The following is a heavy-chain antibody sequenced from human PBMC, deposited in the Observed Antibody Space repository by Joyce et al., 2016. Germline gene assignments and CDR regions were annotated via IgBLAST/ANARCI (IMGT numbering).Heavy chain of an antibody. V-gene: IGHV5-51*01. Sequence: EVLLVQSRAEVKKPGESLRISCTGSGYSFTKYWIGWVRQMPGKGLEWMWSINPADSDSRYSPSFQGQVTFSADKSITTAYLQWSGLKASDTALYFCARRSVEVASWFFDYWGQGTLVTVSS. CDR3: ARRSVEVASWFFDY. D-gene: IGHD6-19*01. J-gene: IGHJ4*02. CDR2: INPADSDS. CDR1: GYSFTKYW.